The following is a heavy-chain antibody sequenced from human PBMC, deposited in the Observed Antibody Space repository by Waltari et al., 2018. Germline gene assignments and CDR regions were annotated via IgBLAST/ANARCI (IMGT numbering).Heavy chain of an antibody. V-gene: IGHV1-8*02. CDR1: GFTFSSYA. D-gene: IGHD5-12*01. Sequence: VQLLESGGGLVQPGGSLRLSCAASGFTFSSYAMSWVRQAPGKGLEWMGWMNPNSGNTGYAQKFQGRVTMTRNTSISTAYMELSSLSSEDSAVYYCARAYSGYLFDYWGQGTLVTVSS. J-gene: IGHJ4*02. CDR3: ARAYSGYLFDY. CDR2: MNPNSGNT.